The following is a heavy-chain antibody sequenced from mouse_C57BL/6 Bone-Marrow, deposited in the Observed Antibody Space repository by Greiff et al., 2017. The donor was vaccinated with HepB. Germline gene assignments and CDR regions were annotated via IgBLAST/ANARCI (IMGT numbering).Heavy chain of an antibody. D-gene: IGHD5-5*01. Sequence: EVMLVESGGGLVQPKGSLKLSCAASGFSFNTYAMNWVRQAPGKGLEWVARIRSKSNNYATYYADSVKDRFTISRDDSESMLYLQMNNLKTEDTAMYYCVRHTDYLSSFAYWGQGTLVTVSA. CDR2: IRSKSNNYAT. V-gene: IGHV10-1*01. CDR1: GFSFNTYA. CDR3: VRHTDYLSSFAY. J-gene: IGHJ3*01.